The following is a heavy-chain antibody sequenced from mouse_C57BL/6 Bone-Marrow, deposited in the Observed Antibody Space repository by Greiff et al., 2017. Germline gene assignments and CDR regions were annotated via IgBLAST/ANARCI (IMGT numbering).Heavy chain of an antibody. CDR3: ARGGYPYYFDY. CDR2: ISYSGST. J-gene: IGHJ2*01. Sequence: EVKLQESGPGMVKPSPSLSLTCTVTGYSITSGYDWHWIRHFPGNKLEWMGYISYSGSTNYNPSLKSRISITHDTSKNHFFLKLNSVTTEDTATYYCARGGYPYYFDYWGQGTTLTVSS. V-gene: IGHV3-1*01. CDR1: GYSITSGYD.